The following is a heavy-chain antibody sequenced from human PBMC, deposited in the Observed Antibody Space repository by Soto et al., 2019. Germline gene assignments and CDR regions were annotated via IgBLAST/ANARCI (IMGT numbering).Heavy chain of an antibody. D-gene: IGHD4-17*01. CDR1: GDTFTGYY. J-gene: IGHJ4*02. CDR2: INPNSGGT. V-gene: IGHV1-2*02. CDR3: ARDLEDDYRTIDY. Sequence: ASVKVSCKASGDTFTGYYIQWVRQAPGQGLEWMGWINPNSGGTNYAQKFQGRVTMTRDTSISTAYMELSRLRSDDTAVYYCARDLEDDYRTIDYWGQGTLVTGSS.